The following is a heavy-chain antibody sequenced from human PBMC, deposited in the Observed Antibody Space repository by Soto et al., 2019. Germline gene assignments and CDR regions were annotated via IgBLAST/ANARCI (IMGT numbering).Heavy chain of an antibody. J-gene: IGHJ4*02. V-gene: IGHV3-30*01. CDR1: GFTFSPYY. D-gene: IGHD2-15*01. Sequence: GGSLRLSCAASGFTFSPYYMSWVRQAPGKGLEWLAMTTQDGNDKHYADSVKGRFTISRDNSKNTLYLQMNSLRVEDTALYYCAKDRGRYCSGGTCYLFDSWGQGALVTLSS. CDR2: TTQDGNDK. CDR3: AKDRGRYCSGGTCYLFDS.